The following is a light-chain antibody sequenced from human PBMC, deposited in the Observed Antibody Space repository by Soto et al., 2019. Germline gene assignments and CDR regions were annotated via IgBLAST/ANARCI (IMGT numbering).Light chain of an antibody. J-gene: IGLJ2*01. CDR3: SSYTGSSTPVV. V-gene: IGLV2-14*01. CDR2: EVT. CDR1: GSDVGAYNY. Sequence: QSALTQPASVSGSPGQSIAISCTGTGSDVGAYNYVSWYHQYPGKAPKLLIFEVTNRPLGVSDRFSGSKSGNTASLTISGLQAEDEGDYSCSSYTGSSTPVVFGGGTKLTVL.